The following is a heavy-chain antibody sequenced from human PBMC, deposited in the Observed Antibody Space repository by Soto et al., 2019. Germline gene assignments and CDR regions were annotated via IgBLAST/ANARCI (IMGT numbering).Heavy chain of an antibody. Sequence: QVQLVESGGGVVQPGRPLRLSCGTSGFTFSSYGMHWFRQAPGKGLEWVALIYYDGSEKYYADSVKGRFTISRDYSTNTLYLQMSTLRVEDTGVYYCARDRSSGYSTGWHTSLDYWGRGTRVTVSS. CDR3: ARDRSSGYSTGWHTSLDY. D-gene: IGHD6-19*01. J-gene: IGHJ4*02. CDR2: IYYDGSEK. V-gene: IGHV3-33*01. CDR1: GFTFSSYG.